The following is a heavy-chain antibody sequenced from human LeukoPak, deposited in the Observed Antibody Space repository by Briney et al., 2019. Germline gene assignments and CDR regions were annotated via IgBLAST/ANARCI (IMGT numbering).Heavy chain of an antibody. CDR2: ISYDGSNK. Sequence: GGSLRLSCAASGFTFITYAMHGVRQAPGKGREWVEVISYDGSNKYYADSVKGRFTISRDNSKNTLYLQMNSLRAEDTAVYYCARGTTRGPHDAFDIWGQGTMVTVSS. J-gene: IGHJ3*02. D-gene: IGHD1-7*01. CDR3: ARGTTRGPHDAFDI. V-gene: IGHV3-30-3*01. CDR1: GFTFITYA.